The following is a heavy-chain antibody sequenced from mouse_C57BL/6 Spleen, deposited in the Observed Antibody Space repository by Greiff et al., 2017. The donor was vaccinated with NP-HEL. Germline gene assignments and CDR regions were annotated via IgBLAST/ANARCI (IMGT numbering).Heavy chain of an antibody. CDR2: IYPGDGDT. J-gene: IGHJ3*01. Sequence: LVEPGASVKISCKASGYAFSSSWMNWVKQRPGKGLEWIGRIYPGDGDTNYNGKFKGKATLTADKSSSTAYMQLSSLTSEDSAVYFCAAHFEGFAYWGQGTLVTVSA. CDR1: GYAFSSSW. CDR3: AAHFEGFAY. V-gene: IGHV1-82*01.